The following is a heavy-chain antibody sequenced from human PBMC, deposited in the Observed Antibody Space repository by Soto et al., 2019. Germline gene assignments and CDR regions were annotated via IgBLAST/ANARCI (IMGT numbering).Heavy chain of an antibody. CDR1: GFTFSNYA. CDR2: LNGSGGST. CDR3: ARDSRPLDQYYYYGMDV. Sequence: EVQLSESGGGLVQPGGSLRLSCAASGFTFSNYAMTWVRQAPGKGLEWVSGLNGSGGSTSSADSVKGRFAISRDNSKNILSLQMNSLRGDDSAVYYCARDSRPLDQYYYYGMDVWGQGTTVTVSS. V-gene: IGHV3-23*01. J-gene: IGHJ6*02. D-gene: IGHD1-1*01.